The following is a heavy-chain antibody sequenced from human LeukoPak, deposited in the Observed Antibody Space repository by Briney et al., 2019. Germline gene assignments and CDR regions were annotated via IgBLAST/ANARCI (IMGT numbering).Heavy chain of an antibody. CDR3: ARGIGAAGHDAFDI. CDR2: IYTSGST. J-gene: IGHJ3*02. Sequence: SETLSLTCTASGGSISSYYWSWIRQPAGKGLEWIGRIYTSGSTNYNPSLKIRVTMSVDTSKDQFSLKLSSGTAADTAVDYCARGIGAAGHDAFDIWGQGTMVTVSS. V-gene: IGHV4-4*07. CDR1: GGSISSYY. D-gene: IGHD6-13*01.